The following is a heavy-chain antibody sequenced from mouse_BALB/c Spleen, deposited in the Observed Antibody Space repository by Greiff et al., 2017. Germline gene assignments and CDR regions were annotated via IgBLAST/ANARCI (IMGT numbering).Heavy chain of an antibody. CDR3: ARDGDYYGSSYEFAD. D-gene: IGHD1-1*01. Sequence: VESGGGLVQPGGSLKLSCAASGFTFSSYGMSWVRQTPDKRLELVATINSNGGSTYYPDSVKGRFTISRDNAKNTLYLQMSSLKSEDTAMYYCARDGDYYGSSYEFADWGQGTLVTVSA. V-gene: IGHV5-6-3*01. CDR2: INSNGGST. CDR1: GFTFSSYG. J-gene: IGHJ3*01.